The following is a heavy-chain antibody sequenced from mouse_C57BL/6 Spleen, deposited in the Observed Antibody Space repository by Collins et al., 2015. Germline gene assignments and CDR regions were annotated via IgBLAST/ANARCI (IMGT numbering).Heavy chain of an antibody. CDR2: IDPSDSYT. V-gene: IGHV1-69*01. CDR1: GYTFTSYW. Sequence: QVQLQQPGAELVMPGASVKLSCKASGYTFTSYWMHWVKQRPGQGLEWIGEIDPSDSYTNYNQKFKGKSTLTVDKSSSTAYMQLSSLTSEDSAVYYCARSDYYGSSYKGWDYWGQGTTLTVSS. CDR3: ARSDYYGSSYKGWDY. J-gene: IGHJ2*01. D-gene: IGHD1-1*01.